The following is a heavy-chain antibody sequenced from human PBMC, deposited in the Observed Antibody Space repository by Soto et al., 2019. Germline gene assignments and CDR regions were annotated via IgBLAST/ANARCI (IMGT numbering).Heavy chain of an antibody. J-gene: IGHJ4*02. CDR2: ISSSSSYI. CDR3: ARLESSGSYQGIDY. CDR1: GFTFSSYS. Sequence: GGSLRLSCAASGFTFSSYSMNWVRQAPGKGLEWVSSISSSSSYIYYADSAKGRFTISRDNAKNSLYLQMNSLRAEDTAVYYCARLESSGSYQGIDYWGQGTLVTVSS. D-gene: IGHD1-26*01. V-gene: IGHV3-21*01.